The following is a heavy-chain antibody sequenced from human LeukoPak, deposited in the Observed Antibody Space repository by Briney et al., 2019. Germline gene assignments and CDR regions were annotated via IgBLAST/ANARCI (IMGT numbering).Heavy chain of an antibody. V-gene: IGHV3-21*01. D-gene: IGHD3-3*01. Sequence: PGGSLRLSCAASGFTFSSYSMNWVRQAPGKGLEWVSSISSSSSYIYYADSVKGRFTISRDNAKNSLYLQMNSLRAEDTAVYYCARDPAIWSGYFSGGYMDVWGKGTTVTVSS. J-gene: IGHJ6*03. CDR1: GFTFSSYS. CDR3: ARDPAIWSGYFSGGYMDV. CDR2: ISSSSSYI.